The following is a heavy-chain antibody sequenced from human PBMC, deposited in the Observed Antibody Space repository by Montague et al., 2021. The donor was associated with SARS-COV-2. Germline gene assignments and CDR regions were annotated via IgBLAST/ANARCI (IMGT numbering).Heavy chain of an antibody. Sequence: SETLSLTCAVYGGSFSGYCWSWIRQPPGKGLEWIGEINISGSTNYNQTLKSRVTISVDMSKNKFYLKLSSVTAADTAVYYCARVRYYGSGTSLGMDVWGQGATVTVSS. J-gene: IGHJ6*02. CDR3: ARVRYYGSGTSLGMDV. V-gene: IGHV4-34*01. CDR2: INISGST. CDR1: GGSFSGYC. D-gene: IGHD3-10*01.